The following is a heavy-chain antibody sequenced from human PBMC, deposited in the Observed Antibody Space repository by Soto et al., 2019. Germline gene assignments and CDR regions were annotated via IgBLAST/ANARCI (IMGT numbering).Heavy chain of an antibody. Sequence: QVQLVQSGAEVKKPGASVKVSCKASGYTFTSYDINWVRQATGQGLEWMGWMNPNSGNTGYAQKFQGMVTMTRNTSISTAYLELSSLRSEDTAVYYCARTERRTYYDILPGYSVGVLHWFDPWGQGTLVTVSS. CDR1: GYTFTSYD. D-gene: IGHD3-9*01. CDR2: MNPNSGNT. V-gene: IGHV1-8*01. CDR3: ARTERRTYYDILPGYSVGVLHWFDP. J-gene: IGHJ5*02.